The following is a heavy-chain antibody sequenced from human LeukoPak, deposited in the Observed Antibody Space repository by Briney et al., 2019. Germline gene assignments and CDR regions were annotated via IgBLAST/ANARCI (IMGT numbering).Heavy chain of an antibody. Sequence: GGSLRLSCAASGFTFSSYAMSWVRQAPGKGLEWVSAIDTSGGHTYYADSVKGRFTISRDNSENTLYLQMNSLRAEDTAVYYCAKESCSSRCNFDYWGQGTLVAVSS. CDR1: GFTFSSYA. CDR2: IDTSGGHT. V-gene: IGHV3-23*01. D-gene: IGHD2-2*01. CDR3: AKESCSSRCNFDY. J-gene: IGHJ4*02.